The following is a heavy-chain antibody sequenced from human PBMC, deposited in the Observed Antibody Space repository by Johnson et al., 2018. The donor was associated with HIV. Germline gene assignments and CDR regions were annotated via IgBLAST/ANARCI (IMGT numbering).Heavy chain of an antibody. CDR2: IHWNAGNT. J-gene: IGHJ3*02. Sequence: VQLVESGGYVVRPGGSLRLSCAASGFTFDDYDMTWVRQAPGKGLEWVSGIHWNAGNTGYVDSVKGRFTISRDNSKNTLNVQMHSLRVDDTAVYYCAKRATVVSGSPSDAFDIWGQGTMVTVSS. CDR1: GFTFDDYD. CDR3: AKRATVVSGSPSDAFDI. V-gene: IGHV3-20*04. D-gene: IGHD4-23*01.